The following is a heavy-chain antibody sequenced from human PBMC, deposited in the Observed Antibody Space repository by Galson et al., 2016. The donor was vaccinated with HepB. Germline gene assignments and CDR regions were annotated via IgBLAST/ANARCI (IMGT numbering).Heavy chain of an antibody. D-gene: IGHD1/OR15-1a*01. CDR1: GDSISNNYW. J-gene: IGHJ4*02. CDR3: ARGTLGTTATMAFDY. Sequence: SETLPLTCAVSGDSISNNYWWSWVRQSPGKGLEWLGEIYQTGTANYNPSFTSRATISVDTSKNQISLRLASVTAADTAMYYCARGTLGTTATMAFDYWGQGTLVTVSS. V-gene: IGHV4-4*02. CDR2: IYQTGTA.